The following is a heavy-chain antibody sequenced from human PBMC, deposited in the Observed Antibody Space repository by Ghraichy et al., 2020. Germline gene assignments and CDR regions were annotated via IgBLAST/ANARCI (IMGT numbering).Heavy chain of an antibody. J-gene: IGHJ6*02. CDR1: GGSISSYY. Sequence: SETLSLTCTVSGGSISSYYWSWIRQPPGKGLEWIGYIYYSGSTNYNPSLKSRVTISVDTSKNQFSLKLSSVTAADTAVYYCARAGGVVRLPYYYGMDVWGQGTTVTVSS. CDR3: ARAGGVVRLPYYYGMDV. D-gene: IGHD2-8*02. CDR2: IYYSGST. V-gene: IGHV4-59*01.